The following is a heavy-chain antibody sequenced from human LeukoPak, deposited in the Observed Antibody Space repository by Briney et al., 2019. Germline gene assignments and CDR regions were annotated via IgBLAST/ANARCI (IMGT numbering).Heavy chain of an antibody. V-gene: IGHV5-51*01. Sequence: GESLKISCKGSGYSFTSYWIGWVRQMPGKGLEWMGIIYPGDSDTRYSPSFQGQVTISADKSISTAYLQWSSLKASDTAMYYCARAPTSVSNPYYFDYWGQGALVTVSS. J-gene: IGHJ4*02. CDR2: IYPGDSDT. CDR3: ARAPTSVSNPYYFDY. D-gene: IGHD4-11*01. CDR1: GYSFTSYW.